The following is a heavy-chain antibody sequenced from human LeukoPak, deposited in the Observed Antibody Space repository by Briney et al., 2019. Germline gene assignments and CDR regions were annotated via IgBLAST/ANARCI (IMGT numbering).Heavy chain of an antibody. CDR3: AREYYYGSGSYRPYYYYYYYMDV. CDR1: GYTFTSYG. Sequence: ASVKVSCKASGYTFTSYGISWVRQAPGQGLEWMGWISAYNGNTNYAQKLQGRVTMTTDTSTSTAYMELRSLRSDDTAVYYCAREYYYGSGSYRPYYYYYYYMDVWGKETTVTVSS. J-gene: IGHJ6*03. D-gene: IGHD3-10*01. V-gene: IGHV1-18*01. CDR2: ISAYNGNT.